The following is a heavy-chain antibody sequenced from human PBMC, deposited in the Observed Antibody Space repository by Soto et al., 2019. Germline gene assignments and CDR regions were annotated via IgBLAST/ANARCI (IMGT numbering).Heavy chain of an antibody. Sequence: SVKVSCKASGGTFSSYAISWVRQAPGQGLEWMGGIIPIFGTANYAQKFQGRVTVTADESTSTAYMELSSLRSEDTAVYYCARVSKDIVVVVAAIGDAFDIWGQGTMVTVSS. D-gene: IGHD2-15*01. CDR2: IIPIFGTA. CDR1: GGTFSSYA. J-gene: IGHJ3*02. CDR3: ARVSKDIVVVVAAIGDAFDI. V-gene: IGHV1-69*13.